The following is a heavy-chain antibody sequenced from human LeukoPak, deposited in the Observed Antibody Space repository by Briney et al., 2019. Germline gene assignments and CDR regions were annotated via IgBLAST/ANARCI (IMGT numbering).Heavy chain of an antibody. V-gene: IGHV3-30*19. CDR2: TSSDGNIK. CDR1: GFMFSSYG. Sequence: GGSLRLSCAASGFMFSSYGMHWVRQAPGKGLEWVAVTSSDGNIKYYADSVKGRFTISRDNSKNTLYLQMNSLRGEDTGVYYCARDPVPATARHFDYWGQGTLVTVSS. D-gene: IGHD1-1*01. J-gene: IGHJ4*02. CDR3: ARDPVPATARHFDY.